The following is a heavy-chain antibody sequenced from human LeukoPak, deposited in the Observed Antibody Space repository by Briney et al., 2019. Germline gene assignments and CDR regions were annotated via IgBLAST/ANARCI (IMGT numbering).Heavy chain of an antibody. J-gene: IGHJ4*02. D-gene: IGHD5-24*01. CDR1: GGSISSGGYY. CDR3: ARGHSEDGYNQGFDY. V-gene: IGHV4-30-2*01. CDR2: IYHSGST. Sequence: PSETLSLTCTVSGGSISSGGYYWSWIRQPPGKGLEWIGYIYHSGSTYYNPSLKSRVTISVDRSKNQFSLKLSSVTAADTAVYYCARGHSEDGYNQGFDYWGQGTLVTVSS.